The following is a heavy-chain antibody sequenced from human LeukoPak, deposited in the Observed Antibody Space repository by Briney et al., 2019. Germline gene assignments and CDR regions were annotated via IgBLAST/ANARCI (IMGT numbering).Heavy chain of an antibody. CDR3: ARPRPRAGDYFDY. V-gene: IGHV5-51*01. J-gene: IGHJ4*02. CDR1: GYSFASYW. Sequence: HGESLKISCKGSGYSFASYWIGWVRQMPGKGLEWMGIIYPGDSDTRYSPSFQGQVTISADKSISTAYLQWSSLEASDTAMYYCARPRPRAGDYFDYWGQGTLVTVSS. D-gene: IGHD1-26*01. CDR2: IYPGDSDT.